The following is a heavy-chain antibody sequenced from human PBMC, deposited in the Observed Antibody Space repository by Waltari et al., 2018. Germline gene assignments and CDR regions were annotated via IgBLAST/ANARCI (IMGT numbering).Heavy chain of an antibody. CDR3: AKDKAYCSSTSCYMPANYFDY. D-gene: IGHD2-2*02. CDR2: IYSGGST. J-gene: IGHJ4*02. V-gene: IGHV3-23*03. CDR1: GFTFSSYA. Sequence: EVQLLESGGGLVQPGGSLRLSCAASGFTFSSYAMSWVRQPPGTGLEWASVIYSGGSTYYADSVKGRFTISRDNSKNTLYLQMNSLRAEDTAVYYCAKDKAYCSSTSCYMPANYFDYWGQGTLVTVSS.